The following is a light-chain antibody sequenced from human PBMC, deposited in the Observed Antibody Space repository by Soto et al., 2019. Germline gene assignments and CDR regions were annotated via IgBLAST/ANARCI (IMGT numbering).Light chain of an antibody. CDR3: QQSYSSPRT. Sequence: DIQMTQSPSSLSASVGDRVSITCRASQSISSYLNWYQQKPGKAPKLLIYAASSLQSGVPSRFSGSGSETDFTLTISSLQLEDFATYYCQQSYSSPRTFGQGTKVDNK. CDR1: QSISSY. J-gene: IGKJ2*01. V-gene: IGKV1-39*01. CDR2: AAS.